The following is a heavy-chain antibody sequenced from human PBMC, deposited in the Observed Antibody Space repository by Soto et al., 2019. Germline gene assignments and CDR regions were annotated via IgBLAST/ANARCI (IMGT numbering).Heavy chain of an antibody. CDR1: GYTFTSYG. D-gene: IGHD1-20*01. CDR2: ISAYNGNT. Sequence: QAQLVQSGAEVKKPGASVKVSCKASGYTFTSYGISWVRQAPGQGLEWRGWISAYNGNTKYAQKLQGRVTMTTATPTSTAYMELRSLRSAATAVYYCARDAAIGMNDYRGQGTLVTVSS. CDR3: ARDAAIGMNDY. V-gene: IGHV1-18*01. J-gene: IGHJ4*02.